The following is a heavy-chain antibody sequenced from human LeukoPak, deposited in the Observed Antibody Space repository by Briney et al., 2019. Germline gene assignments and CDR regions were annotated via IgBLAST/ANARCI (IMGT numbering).Heavy chain of an antibody. Sequence: GRSLRLSCAASGFTFSSYAMHWVRQAPGKGLEWVAVISYDGSNKYYADSVKGRFTISRDNSKNTLYLQMNSLRAEDTAVYYCARGKDYYDSSGTIDYWGQGTLVTVSS. J-gene: IGHJ4*02. CDR3: ARGKDYYDSSGTIDY. D-gene: IGHD3-22*01. CDR1: GFTFSSYA. CDR2: ISYDGSNK. V-gene: IGHV3-30-3*01.